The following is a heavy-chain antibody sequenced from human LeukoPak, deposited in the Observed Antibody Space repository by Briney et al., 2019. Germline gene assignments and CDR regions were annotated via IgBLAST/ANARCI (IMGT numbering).Heavy chain of an antibody. Sequence: GGSLRLSCAASGFTFSSYAMSWVRQAPGKGLEWVSAISGSGGCTYYADSVKGRFTISRDNSKNTLYLQMNSLRAEDTAVYYCATKRTHYYDSSGYPRSQSYFDYWGQGTLVTVSS. CDR2: ISGSGGCT. V-gene: IGHV3-23*01. J-gene: IGHJ4*02. CDR3: ATKRTHYYDSSGYPRSQSYFDY. CDR1: GFTFSSYA. D-gene: IGHD3-22*01.